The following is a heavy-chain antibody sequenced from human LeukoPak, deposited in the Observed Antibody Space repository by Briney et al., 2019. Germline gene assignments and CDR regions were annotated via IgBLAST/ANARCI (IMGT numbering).Heavy chain of an antibody. Sequence: SETLSLTCTVSGGSISSYYWSWIRQPPGKGLEWIGYIYYSGSTNYNPSLKSRVTISVDTSKNQFSLKLSSVTAADTAVYYCARRRERLSGRRELAWFDYWGQGTLVTVSS. V-gene: IGHV4-59*08. CDR2: IYYSGST. CDR3: ARRRERLSGRRELAWFDY. CDR1: GGSISSYY. J-gene: IGHJ4*02. D-gene: IGHD1-26*01.